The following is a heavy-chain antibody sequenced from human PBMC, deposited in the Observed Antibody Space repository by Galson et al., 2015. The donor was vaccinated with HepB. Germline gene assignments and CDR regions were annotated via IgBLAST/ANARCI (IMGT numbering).Heavy chain of an antibody. CDR1: GGTLSSYA. D-gene: IGHD3-9*01. Sequence: SVKVSCKASGGTLSSYAISWVRQAPGQGLEWMGGIIPIFGTANYAQKFQGRVTITADESTSTAYMELSSLRSEDTAVYYCAREGLYDILTGYYSNYYYGMDVWGQGTTVTVSS. V-gene: IGHV1-69*13. CDR2: IIPIFGTA. J-gene: IGHJ6*02. CDR3: AREGLYDILTGYYSNYYYGMDV.